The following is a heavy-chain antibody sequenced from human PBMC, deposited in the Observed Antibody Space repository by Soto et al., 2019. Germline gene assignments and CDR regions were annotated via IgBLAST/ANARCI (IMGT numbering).Heavy chain of an antibody. CDR2: ISGSGRYT. D-gene: IGHD6-13*01. J-gene: IGHJ6*02. V-gene: IGHV3-23*04. Sequence: DVQLVESGGDLVQPGGSLRLSCAASGFTFDGCVMSWVRQAPGKGLEWLSLISGSGRYTDYADSVKGRFTISRDNSKNTLYLQMNSLRVEDTAVYYCAKDPPSERMQPDYGMDVWGQGTTVTVSS. CDR1: GFTFDGCV. CDR3: AKDPPSERMQPDYGMDV.